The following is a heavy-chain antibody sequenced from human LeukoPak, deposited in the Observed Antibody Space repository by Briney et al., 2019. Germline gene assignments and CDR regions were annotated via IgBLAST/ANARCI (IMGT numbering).Heavy chain of an antibody. CDR1: GGSISSSSYY. CDR2: IYYSGST. CDR3: ARHSGPFSSSRFDY. V-gene: IGHV4-39*01. D-gene: IGHD6-13*01. Sequence: SETLSLTCTVSGGSISSSSYYWGWIRQPPGKGLEWIGSIYYSGSTSYNPSLKSRVIVSLDTSKNHFSLKLNSVTAADTAVYYCARHSGPFSSSRFDYWGQGTLVTVSS. J-gene: IGHJ4*02.